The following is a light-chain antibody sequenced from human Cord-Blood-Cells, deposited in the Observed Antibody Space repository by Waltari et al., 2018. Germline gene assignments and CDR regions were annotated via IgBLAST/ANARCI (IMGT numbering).Light chain of an antibody. CDR2: EGS. V-gene: IGLV2-23*01. CDR3: CSYAGSSTV. J-gene: IGLJ3*02. Sequence: QPALTQPASVSGSPGHSIPIPCTGTSSDVRRYNLFSWYQQHPGKAPKLMIYEGSKRPSGVSNRFSGSKSGNTASLTISGLQAEDEADYYCCSYAGSSTVFGGGTKLTVL. CDR1: SSDVRRYNL.